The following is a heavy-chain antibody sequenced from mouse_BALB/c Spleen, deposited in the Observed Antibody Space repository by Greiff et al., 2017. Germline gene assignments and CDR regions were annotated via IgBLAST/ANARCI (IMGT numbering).Heavy chain of an antibody. CDR3: ARDRVGSGYRYAMDY. CDR2: IWGDGST. V-gene: IGHV2-6-7*01. J-gene: IGHJ4*01. CDR1: GFSLTGYG. Sequence: VMLVESGPGLVAPSQSLSITCTVSGFSLTGYGVNWVRQPPGKGLEWLGMIWGDGSTDYNSALKSRLSISKDNSKSQVFLKMNSLQTDDTARYYCARDRVGSGYRYAMDYWGQGTSVTDSS. D-gene: IGHD3-1*01.